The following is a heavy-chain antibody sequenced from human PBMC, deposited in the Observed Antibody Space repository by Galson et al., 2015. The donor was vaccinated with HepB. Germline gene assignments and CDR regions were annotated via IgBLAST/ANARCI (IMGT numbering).Heavy chain of an antibody. CDR2: IYYSGST. CDR1: GGSISSSSYY. Sequence: ETLSLTCTVSGGSISSSSYYWGWIRQPPGKGLDWIGSIYYSGSTYYNPSLKSRVTISVDTSKNQFSLKLSSVTAADTAVYYCARTLGYSYGFGDPNFDYWGQGTLVTVSS. J-gene: IGHJ4*02. V-gene: IGHV4-39*01. D-gene: IGHD5-18*01. CDR3: ARTLGYSYGFGDPNFDY.